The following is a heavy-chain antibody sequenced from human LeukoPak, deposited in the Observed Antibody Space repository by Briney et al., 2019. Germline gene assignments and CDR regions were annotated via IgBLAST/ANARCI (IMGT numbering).Heavy chain of an antibody. D-gene: IGHD2-2*01. CDR3: ASSICSSTSCYDFRAFDI. V-gene: IGHV1-2*02. J-gene: IGHJ3*02. CDR2: INPNSGGT. Sequence: ASVKVSCKASGYTFTGYYMHWVRQAPGQGLEWMGWINPNSGGTNYAQKFQGRVTMTRDTSISTAYMELSRLRSDDTAVYYCASSICSSTSCYDFRAFDIWGQGTMVTVSS. CDR1: GYTFTGYY.